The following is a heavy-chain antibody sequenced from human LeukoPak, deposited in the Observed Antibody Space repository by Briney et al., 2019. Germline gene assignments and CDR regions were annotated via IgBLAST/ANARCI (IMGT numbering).Heavy chain of an antibody. CDR2: ISNSSKYI. CDR3: ARDFDGDYGWHFDL. J-gene: IGHJ2*01. CDR1: RLTFRRFS. V-gene: IGHV3-21*01. D-gene: IGHD4-17*01. Sequence: PGGSVSLLCGASRLTFRRFSMNGAPHARGKARVGVSYISNSSKYIYYADSVRRRFTISRDNAKNSLSLQMSSLRVEDTAVYYCARDFDGDYGWHFDLWGRGTLVTVSS.